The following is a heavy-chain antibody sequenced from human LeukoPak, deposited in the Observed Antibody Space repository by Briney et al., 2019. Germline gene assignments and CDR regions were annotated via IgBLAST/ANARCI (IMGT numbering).Heavy chain of an antibody. CDR1: GFTFEDYA. J-gene: IGHJ3*02. V-gene: IGHV3-9*01. Sequence: PGRSLRLSCAASGFTFEDYAMHWVRQGPGKGLEWVSGIRWKSANIGYADSEKGRFTISRDNAKKSLYLQMNSLRPEDTALYYCAKDMLKYCSSSSCPMDAFDIWGQGTMVTVSS. D-gene: IGHD2-2*01. CDR2: IRWKSANI. CDR3: AKDMLKYCSSSSCPMDAFDI.